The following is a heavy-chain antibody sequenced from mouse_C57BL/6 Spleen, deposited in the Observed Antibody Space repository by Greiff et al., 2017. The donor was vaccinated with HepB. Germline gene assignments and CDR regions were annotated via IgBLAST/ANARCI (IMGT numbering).Heavy chain of an antibody. D-gene: IGHD2-4*01. CDR2: ISYDGSN. J-gene: IGHJ3*01. CDR3: ARGGDYDGGTFAY. CDR1: GYSITSGYY. V-gene: IGHV3-6*01. Sequence: EVQLQESGPGLVKPSQSLSLTCSVTGYSITSGYYWNWIRQFPGNKLEWMGYISYDGSNNYNPSLKNRISITRDTSKNQFFLKLNSVTTEDTATYYCARGGDYDGGTFAYWGQGTLVTVSA.